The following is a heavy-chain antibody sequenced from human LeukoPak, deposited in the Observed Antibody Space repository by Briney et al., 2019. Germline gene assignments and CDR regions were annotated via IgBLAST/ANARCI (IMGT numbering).Heavy chain of an antibody. CDR3: ARDSHSSGWYPLFDY. CDR2: IYYSGST. Sequence: SETLSLTCTVSGYSISSGYYWGWIRPPPGKGLEWIGSIYYSGSTYYNPSLKSRVTISVDTSKNQFSLKLSSVTAADTAVYYCARDSHSSGWYPLFDYWGQGTLVTVSS. D-gene: IGHD6-19*01. J-gene: IGHJ4*02. CDR1: GYSISSGYY. V-gene: IGHV4-38-2*02.